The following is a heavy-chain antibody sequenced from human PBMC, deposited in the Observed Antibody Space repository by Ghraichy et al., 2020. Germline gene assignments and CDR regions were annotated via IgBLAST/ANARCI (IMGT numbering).Heavy chain of an antibody. CDR1: GYSIRSGYF. Sequence: SETLSLTCTVSGYSIRSGYFWGWVRQSPGKGLEWIGSVYHTGSTHHNPSLERRLTILVDTSMNHFSLKLRSVTAADTALYYCARPSSHNDLEGFDIWGQGTVVIVSS. V-gene: IGHV4-38-2*02. J-gene: IGHJ3*02. D-gene: IGHD1-1*01. CDR3: ARPSSHNDLEGFDI. CDR2: VYHTGST.